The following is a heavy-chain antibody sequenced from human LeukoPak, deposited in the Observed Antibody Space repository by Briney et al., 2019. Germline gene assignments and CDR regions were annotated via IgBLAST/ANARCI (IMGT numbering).Heavy chain of an antibody. CDR2: IKQSGGEK. D-gene: IGHD2-2*01. J-gene: IGHJ4*02. CDR3: ARGYCGTDNCYAGPNFDY. CDR1: GFTFSNYW. V-gene: IGHV3-7*03. Sequence: PGGSLRLSCVVSGFTFSNYWMAWVRQTPGKGLEWVANIKQSGGEKYYVDSVEGRFTISRDNSKNSLYLQMNSLRAEDTAMYYCARGYCGTDNCYAGPNFDYWGQGTLVTVSS.